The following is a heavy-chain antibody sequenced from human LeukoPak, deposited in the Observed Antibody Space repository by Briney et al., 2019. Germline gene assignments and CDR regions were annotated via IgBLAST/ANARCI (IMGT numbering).Heavy chain of an antibody. J-gene: IGHJ4*02. CDR1: GVSISSSSYY. D-gene: IGHD3-10*01. Sequence: SETLSLTCTVSGVSISSSSYYWGWIRQPPGKGLEWIGSIYYSGSTYYNPSLKSRVTISVDTSKDQFSLKLSSVTAADTAVYYCARQGTMVRGVIDYWGQGTLVTVSS. CDR3: ARQGTMVRGVIDY. CDR2: IYYSGST. V-gene: IGHV4-39*01.